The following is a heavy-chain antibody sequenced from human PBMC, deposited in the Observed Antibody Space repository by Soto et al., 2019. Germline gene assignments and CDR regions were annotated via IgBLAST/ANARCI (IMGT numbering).Heavy chain of an antibody. J-gene: IGHJ4*02. D-gene: IGHD4-17*01. CDR3: AKDFSDYGDYGPFDY. CDR2: ISGSGGST. CDR1: GFTFSSYA. V-gene: IGHV3-23*01. Sequence: GSLRLSCAASGFTFSSYAMSWVRQAPGKGLEWVSAISGSGGSTYYADSVKGRFTISRDNSKNTLYLQMNSLRAEDTAVYYCAKDFSDYGDYGPFDYWGQGTLVTVSS.